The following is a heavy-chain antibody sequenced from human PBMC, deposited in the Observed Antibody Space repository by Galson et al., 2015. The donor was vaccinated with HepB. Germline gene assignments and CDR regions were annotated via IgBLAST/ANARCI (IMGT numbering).Heavy chain of an antibody. CDR3: AHRQALVRYSSGWYAFDI. CDR2: IYWDDDK. Sequence: PALVKPTQTLTLTCTFSGFSLSTSGVGVGWIRQPPGKALEWLALIYWDDDKRYSPSLKSRLTITKDTSKNQVVLTMTNMDPVDTATYYCAHRQALVRYSSGWYAFDIWGQGTMVTVSS. D-gene: IGHD6-19*01. J-gene: IGHJ3*02. V-gene: IGHV2-5*02. CDR1: GFSLSTSGVG.